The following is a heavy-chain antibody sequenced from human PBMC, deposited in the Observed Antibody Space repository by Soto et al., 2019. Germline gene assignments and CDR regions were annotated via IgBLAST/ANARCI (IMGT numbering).Heavy chain of an antibody. CDR2: ISYDGSNK. D-gene: IGHD1-20*01. CDR1: GFTFSSYG. J-gene: IGHJ5*02. CDR3: AKDRYNWNWFDP. Sequence: QVQLVESGGGVDQPGRSLRLSCAASGFTFSSYGMHWVRQAPGKGLEWVAVISYDGSNKYYADSVKGRFTISRDNSKNTLYLQMNSLRAEDTAVYYCAKDRYNWNWFDPWGQGTLVTVSS. V-gene: IGHV3-30*18.